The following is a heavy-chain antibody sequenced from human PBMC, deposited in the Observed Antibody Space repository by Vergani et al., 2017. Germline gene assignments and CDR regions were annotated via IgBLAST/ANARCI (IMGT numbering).Heavy chain of an antibody. CDR3: ARHTTYTDS. CDR2: IYPADSDT. D-gene: IGHD1-1*01. V-gene: IGHV5-51*01. Sequence: EVELVQSEPEMRTPGESLKISCKGSEYSFGNYWIGWVRQMPGKGLEWMGIIYPADSDTRYSPAFQGQVTISADKSISTAFLQWDSLKASDTALYYCARHTTYTDSWGQGTLVTVSS. J-gene: IGHJ4*02. CDR1: EYSFGNYW.